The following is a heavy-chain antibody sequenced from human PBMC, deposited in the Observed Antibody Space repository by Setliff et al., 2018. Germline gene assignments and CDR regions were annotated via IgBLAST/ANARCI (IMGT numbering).Heavy chain of an antibody. J-gene: IGHJ4*02. CDR1: GFSFTTYT. V-gene: IGHV3-21*01. CDR3: ARSETCHSTHCSPYDY. Sequence: SLRLSCAASGFSFTTYTMNWIRQAPGQGLEWVSSIDTSSTWIYYADSVKGRFTISRDNAENSLYLQMNSLRAEDTAVYYCARSETCHSTHCSPYDYWGQGTPVTVSS. D-gene: IGHD2-2*01. CDR2: IDTSSTWI.